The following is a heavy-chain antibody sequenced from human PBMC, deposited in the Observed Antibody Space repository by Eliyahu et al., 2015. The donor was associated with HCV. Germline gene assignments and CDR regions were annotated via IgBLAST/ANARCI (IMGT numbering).Heavy chain of an antibody. V-gene: IGHV4-39*01. J-gene: IGHJ5*02. CDR2: ISYSGDT. Sequence: QLQLQESGPGLVKPSETLSLTCAVSGASITTNTYYWGWIRQPPGKGLEWIASISYSGDTYNNPSLKSRVTLSVDTSKNQFSLRLNSVTAADTAMYYCARFCSGRSCAPLNWFAPWGQGILVTVSS. D-gene: IGHD2-15*01. CDR3: ARFCSGRSCAPLNWFAP. CDR1: GASITTNTYY.